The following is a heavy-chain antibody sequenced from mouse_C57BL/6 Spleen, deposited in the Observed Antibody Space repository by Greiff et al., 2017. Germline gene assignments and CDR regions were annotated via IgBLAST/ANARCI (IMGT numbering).Heavy chain of an antibody. V-gene: IGHV1-81*01. CDR2: IYPRSGST. D-gene: IGHD1-1*01. CDR1: GYTFTSYG. Sequence: VKLVESGAELARPGASVKLSCKASGYTFTSYGISWVKQRTGQGLEWIGEIYPRSGSTYYNEKFKGKATLTVDKASSTAYMELRSLTSEDSAVYFCARCITTVVQYYFDYWGQGTTLTVSS. CDR3: ARCITTVVQYYFDY. J-gene: IGHJ2*01.